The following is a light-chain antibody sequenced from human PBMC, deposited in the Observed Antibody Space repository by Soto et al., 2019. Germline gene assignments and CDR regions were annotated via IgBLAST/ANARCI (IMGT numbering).Light chain of an antibody. CDR3: AAWDDSLNGWV. Sequence: QSALTQPASVSGSPGQSITISCTGVSSDVGGYKYVSWYQQHPGKAPKVMIYEISKRPSGVSDRFSGSKSGTSASLAISGLQSEDEADYYCAAWDDSLNGWVFGGGTKLTVL. CDR1: SSDVGGYKY. J-gene: IGLJ3*02. CDR2: EIS. V-gene: IGLV2-14*01.